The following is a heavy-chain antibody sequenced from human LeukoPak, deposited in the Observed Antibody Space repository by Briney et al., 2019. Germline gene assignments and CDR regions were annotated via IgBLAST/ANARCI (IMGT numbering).Heavy chain of an antibody. CDR2: IYIGGST. D-gene: IGHD2-2*02. CDR3: ARLGFVVPAVIFDY. Sequence: GGSLRLSCAASGFTVSSNYMSWVRQAPGKGLEWVSVIYIGGSTYYADSVKGRFTISRDISKNTLYLQMNGLRAEDTAMYYCARLGFVVPAVIFDYWGQGTLVTVSS. V-gene: IGHV3-53*01. J-gene: IGHJ4*02. CDR1: GFTVSSNY.